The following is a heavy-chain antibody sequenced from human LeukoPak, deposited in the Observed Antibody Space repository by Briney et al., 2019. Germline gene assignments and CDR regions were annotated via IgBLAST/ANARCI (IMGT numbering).Heavy chain of an antibody. CDR2: ISSSSSYI. D-gene: IGHD3-22*01. CDR3: ARDQYYYDTSGYLDY. Sequence: GGSLRLFCAASGLTFSSYSMNWVRQAPGKGLEWVSSISSSSSYIYYADSVKGRFTISRDNAKNSLYLQMNSLRAEDTAVYYCARDQYYYDTSGYLDYWGQGTLVTVSS. CDR1: GLTFSSYS. J-gene: IGHJ4*02. V-gene: IGHV3-21*01.